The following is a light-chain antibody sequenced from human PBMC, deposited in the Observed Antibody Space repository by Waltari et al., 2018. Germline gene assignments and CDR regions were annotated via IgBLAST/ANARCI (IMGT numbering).Light chain of an antibody. V-gene: IGKV3-15*01. Sequence: EIVMTQSTATLSVSPGERATRSCRASESVSSNLAWYQQKPGQVPRLLIYGASTRATGIPARFSGSGSGTEFTLTISSLQSEDFAVYYCQQYNAWPPSITFGQGTRLEIK. J-gene: IGKJ5*01. CDR3: QQYNAWPPSIT. CDR1: ESVSSN. CDR2: GAS.